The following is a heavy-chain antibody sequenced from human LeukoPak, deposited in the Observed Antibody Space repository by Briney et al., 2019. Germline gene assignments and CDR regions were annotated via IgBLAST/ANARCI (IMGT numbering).Heavy chain of an antibody. D-gene: IGHD6-13*01. CDR1: GYSFTSYW. CDR3: ARHRYSSSQDAFDI. V-gene: IGHV5-10-1*01. CDR2: IDPSDSYT. Sequence: GESLKISCKGSGYSFTSYWISWVRRMPGKGLEWMGRIDPSDSYTNYSPSFQGHVTISADKSISTAYLQWSSLKASDTAMYYCARHRYSSSQDAFDIWGQGTMVTVSS. J-gene: IGHJ3*02.